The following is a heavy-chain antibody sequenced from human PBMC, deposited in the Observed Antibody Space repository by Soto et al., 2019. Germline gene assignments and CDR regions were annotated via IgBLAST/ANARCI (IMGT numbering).Heavy chain of an antibody. J-gene: IGHJ4*02. Sequence: QVQLVQSGAEVKKPGASVKVSCKASVYTFTSYDINWVRQATGQGLEWMGWMNPNSGNTGYAQKFHGRVTMTSNTSISTAYMELSSLRSEDTAVYYCARDPAAGTWSPDYWGQVPLVTASS. V-gene: IGHV1-8*01. CDR3: ARDPAAGTWSPDY. CDR2: MNPNSGNT. D-gene: IGHD6-13*01. CDR1: VYTFTSYD.